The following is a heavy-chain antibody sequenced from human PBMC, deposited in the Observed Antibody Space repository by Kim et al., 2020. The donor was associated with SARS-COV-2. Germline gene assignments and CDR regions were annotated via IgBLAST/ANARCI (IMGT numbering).Heavy chain of an antibody. CDR3: ARGSGSYGFDS. J-gene: IGHJ4*02. Sequence: YAASVKGRFTNSRDNAKSTLDLKMNSLRHEDTAVYYCARGSGSYGFDSWGQGILVAVSS. V-gene: IGHV3-74*01. D-gene: IGHD1-26*01.